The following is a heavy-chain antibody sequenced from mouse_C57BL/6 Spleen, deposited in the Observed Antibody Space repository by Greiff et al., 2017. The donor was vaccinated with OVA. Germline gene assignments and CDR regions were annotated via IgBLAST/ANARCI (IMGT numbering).Heavy chain of an antibody. V-gene: IGHV1-76*01. D-gene: IGHD4-1*02. CDR1: GYTFTDYY. CDR3: ASTGRDYWYFDV. Sequence: QVQLQQSGAELVRPGASVKLSCKASGYTFTDYYINWVKQRPGQGLEWIARIYPGSGNTYYNEKFKGKATLTAEKSSSTAYMQLSSLTSEDSAVYFCASTGRDYWYFDVWGTGTTVTVSS. J-gene: IGHJ1*03. CDR2: IYPGSGNT.